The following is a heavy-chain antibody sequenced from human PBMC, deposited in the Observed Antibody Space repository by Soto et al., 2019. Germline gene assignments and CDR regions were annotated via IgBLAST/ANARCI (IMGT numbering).Heavy chain of an antibody. D-gene: IGHD3-10*01. CDR3: TRGSHFYSFDY. CDR1: RVSISDYF. V-gene: IGHV4-59*01. Sequence: SETLSLTCTVSRVSISDYFWSWIRQPPGKGLEWIGYSFHTGSTNYNPSLKSRVSISLDTSKNQFSLKLTSVTAADTAVYYCTRGSHFYSFDYWGPGTLVTLSS. CDR2: SFHTGST. J-gene: IGHJ4*01.